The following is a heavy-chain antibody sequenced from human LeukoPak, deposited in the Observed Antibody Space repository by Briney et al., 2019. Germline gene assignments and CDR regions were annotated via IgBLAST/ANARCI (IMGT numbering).Heavy chain of an antibody. D-gene: IGHD3-22*01. Sequence: SETLSLTCSVSGGSISGYYWSCIRQPPGKGLEWIGHIFYSGSTNYNPSLKSRVTISLDTSKNQFSLKLSSVTAADTAVYYCARTRHYYDSSGYYYFDYWGQGTLVTVSS. V-gene: IGHV4-59*08. CDR3: ARTRHYYDSSGYYYFDY. CDR1: GGSISGYY. CDR2: IFYSGST. J-gene: IGHJ4*02.